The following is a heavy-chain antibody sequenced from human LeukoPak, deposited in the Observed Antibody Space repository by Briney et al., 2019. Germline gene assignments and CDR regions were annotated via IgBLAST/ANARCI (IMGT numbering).Heavy chain of an antibody. CDR1: GYTFASYD. Sequence: GASVKVSCKASGYTFASYDINWVRQATGQGLEWMGWMNPNSGNTGYAQKFQGRVTMTRNTSISTAYMELSSLRSEDTAVYYCARGIRRGSGYPLAYWGQGTLVTVSS. CDR2: MNPNSGNT. D-gene: IGHD3-22*01. J-gene: IGHJ4*02. V-gene: IGHV1-8*01. CDR3: ARGIRRGSGYPLAY.